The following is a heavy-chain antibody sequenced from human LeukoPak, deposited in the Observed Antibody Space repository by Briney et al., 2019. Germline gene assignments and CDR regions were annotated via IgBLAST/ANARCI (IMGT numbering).Heavy chain of an antibody. Sequence: ASVKVSCKASGYTFTSYAMNWVRQAPGQGLEWMGIINPSGGSTSYAQKFQGRVTMTRDMSTSTVYMEVRSLRSDDTAVYYCARVLTEHFGYWGQGTLVTVSS. CDR1: GYTFTSYA. D-gene: IGHD2/OR15-2a*01. J-gene: IGHJ4*02. V-gene: IGHV1-46*01. CDR3: ARVLTEHFGY. CDR2: INPSGGST.